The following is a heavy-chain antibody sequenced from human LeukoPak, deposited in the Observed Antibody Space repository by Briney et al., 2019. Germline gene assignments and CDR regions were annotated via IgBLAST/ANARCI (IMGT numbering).Heavy chain of an antibody. CDR3: ARDRSPGGMDV. Sequence: GGSLRLSCAASGFTFSSYAMNWVRQAPGKGLEWVSYISSSGSTIYYADSVKGRFTISRDNAKNSLYLQMNSLRAEDTAVYYCARDRSPGGMDVWGQGTTVTVSS. V-gene: IGHV3-48*03. J-gene: IGHJ6*02. CDR2: ISSSGSTI. CDR1: GFTFSSYA. D-gene: IGHD3-16*02.